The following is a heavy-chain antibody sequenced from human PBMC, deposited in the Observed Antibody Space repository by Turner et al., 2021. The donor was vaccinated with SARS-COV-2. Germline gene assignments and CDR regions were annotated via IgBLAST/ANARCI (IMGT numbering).Heavy chain of an antibody. J-gene: IGHJ4*02. Sequence: QVQLVESGGGGVQPGRSLRLSCAASGFTFRSYGMHWVRQAPGKGLEWVAVISYDGSNKYYADSVKGRFTISRDNSKNTLYLQMNSLRAEDTAVYYCAKGASQHFDYWGQGTLVTVSS. CDR1: GFTFRSYG. CDR2: ISYDGSNK. D-gene: IGHD5-18*01. V-gene: IGHV3-30*18. CDR3: AKGASQHFDY.